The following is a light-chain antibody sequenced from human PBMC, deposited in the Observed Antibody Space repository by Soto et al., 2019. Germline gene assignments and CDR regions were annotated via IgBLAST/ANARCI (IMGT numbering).Light chain of an antibody. J-gene: IGLJ1*01. CDR2: EVS. V-gene: IGLV2-14*01. CDR3: SSYTSSSTYV. CDR1: SSDVGGYNY. Sequence: QSALTQPASVSGSPGQSITIPCTGTSSDVGGYNYVSWYQQHPGKAPKLMIYEVSNRPSGVSNRFSGSKSGNTASLTISGLQAEDEADYYCSSYTSSSTYVFGTGTKGTVL.